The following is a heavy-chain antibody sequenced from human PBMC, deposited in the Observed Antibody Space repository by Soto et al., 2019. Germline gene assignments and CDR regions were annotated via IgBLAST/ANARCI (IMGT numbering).Heavy chain of an antibody. Sequence: QVQLVQSGAEVKKPGSSVKVSCKASGGTSRSLSITWVRQAPGQGIEWMGGITPLFGIPNYPQKFQGRCTITADKSTGTAYLELSSLRSEDTAVYYCARDTHSAGGWFDTWGRGTLVTVSS. J-gene: IGHJ5*02. CDR3: ARDTHSAGGWFDT. CDR2: ITPLFGIP. V-gene: IGHV1-69*17. D-gene: IGHD2-15*01. CDR1: GGTSRSLS.